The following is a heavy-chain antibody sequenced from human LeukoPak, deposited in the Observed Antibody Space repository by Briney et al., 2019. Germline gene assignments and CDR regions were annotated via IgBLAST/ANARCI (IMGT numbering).Heavy chain of an antibody. CDR3: ARHYYDSSGYQSAFDI. CDR1: GYSFTSYW. Sequence: GESLKISCKGSGYSFTSYWIVWVRQMPGKGLEWVGIIYPGDSDTRYSPSFQGQVTISVDKYISTAYLQWSSLKASDTAMYHCARHYYDSSGYQSAFDIWGQGTMVTVSS. V-gene: IGHV5-51*01. CDR2: IYPGDSDT. D-gene: IGHD3-22*01. J-gene: IGHJ3*02.